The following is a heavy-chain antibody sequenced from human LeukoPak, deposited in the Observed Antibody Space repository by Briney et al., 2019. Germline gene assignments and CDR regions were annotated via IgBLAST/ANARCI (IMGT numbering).Heavy chain of an antibody. CDR2: ISSNGGST. CDR3: ARVGSSSGLNYYYYMDV. D-gene: IGHD6-6*01. J-gene: IGHJ6*03. V-gene: IGHV3-64*01. CDR1: GFTFSSYA. Sequence: GGSLRLSCAASGFTFSSYAIHWVRQAPGKGLEYVSAISSNGGSTYYANSVKGRFTISRDNSKNTLYLQMGSLRAEDMAVYYCARVGSSSGLNYYYYMDVWGKGTTVTVSS.